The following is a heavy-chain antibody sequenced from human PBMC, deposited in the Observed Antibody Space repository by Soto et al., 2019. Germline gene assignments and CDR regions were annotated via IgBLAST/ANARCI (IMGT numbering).Heavy chain of an antibody. CDR1: GDSINNRSYY. CDR2: IYYTGTT. J-gene: IGHJ5*02. V-gene: IGHV4-39*02. Sequence: PSETLSLTCTVTGDSINNRSYYWGWIRQPPGKGLEWIGSIYYTGTTKYNPSLKSRVTLSVDTSKNRFSLNLTSVTAADTAVYYCARGDWFHPWGPGTLVTVSS. CDR3: ARGDWFHP.